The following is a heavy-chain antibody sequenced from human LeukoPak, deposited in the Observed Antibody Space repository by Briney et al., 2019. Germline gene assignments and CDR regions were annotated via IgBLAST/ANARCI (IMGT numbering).Heavy chain of an antibody. CDR1: GFPFCDSY. J-gene: IGHJ4*02. Sequence: PGGSLRLSCAASGFPFCDSYISWFRRAPGRGLGGVSYIISIGSPIYYADSVKGRFTISRDNSKDTLYLQMNSLTAEDTALYYCANGDSSGWYDGFIDYWGQGTLVTVSS. CDR2: IISIGSPI. D-gene: IGHD6-19*01. V-gene: IGHV3-11*04. CDR3: ANGDSSGWYDGFIDY.